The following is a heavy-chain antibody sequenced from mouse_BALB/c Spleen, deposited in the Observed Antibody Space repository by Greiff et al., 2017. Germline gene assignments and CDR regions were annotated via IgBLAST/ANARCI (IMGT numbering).Heavy chain of an antibody. CDR2: ILPGSGST. CDR3: ARFYYRYDYWYFDV. CDR1: GYTFSSYW. Sequence: VQLVESGAELMKPGASVKISCKATGYTFSSYWIEWVKQRPGHGLEWIGEILPGSGSTNYNEKFKGKATFTADTSSNTAYMQLSSLTSEDSAVYYCARFYYRYDYWYFDVWGAGTTVTVSS. J-gene: IGHJ1*01. V-gene: IGHV1-9*01. D-gene: IGHD2-14*01.